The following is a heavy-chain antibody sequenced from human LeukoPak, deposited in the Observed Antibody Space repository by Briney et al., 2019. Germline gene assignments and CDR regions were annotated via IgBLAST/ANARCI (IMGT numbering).Heavy chain of an antibody. CDR3: VSATGSYMYFDY. D-gene: IGHD1-26*01. J-gene: IGHJ4*02. CDR1: EFTVSSNY. V-gene: IGHV3-66*01. CDR2: IYRDGTT. Sequence: GGSLRLSCAASEFTVSSNYMSWVRQAPGKGLEWVSVIYRDGTTYYADSVKGRFTISGDTSKNTVYLQVNSLRAEDTAVYYCVSATGSYMYFDYWSQGTLVTVSS.